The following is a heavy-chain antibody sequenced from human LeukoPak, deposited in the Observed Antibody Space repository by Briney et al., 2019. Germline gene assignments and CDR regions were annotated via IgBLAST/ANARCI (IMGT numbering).Heavy chain of an antibody. D-gene: IGHD6-13*01. CDR1: GGSFSGYY. CDR3: ARRAAAGIVY. V-gene: IGHV4-34*01. J-gene: IGHJ4*02. Sequence: PSETLSLTCAVYGGSFSGYYWSWIRQPPGKGLEWIGEINHSGSTNYNPSLKSRVAISVDTSKNQFSLKLSSVTAADTAVYYCARRAAAGIVYWGQGTLVTVSS. CDR2: INHSGST.